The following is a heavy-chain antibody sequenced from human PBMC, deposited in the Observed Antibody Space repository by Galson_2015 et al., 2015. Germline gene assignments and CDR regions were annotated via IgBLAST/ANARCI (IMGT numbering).Heavy chain of an antibody. Sequence: TLSLTCTVSGGSINSGALYWTWIRQHPGKGLEWIGYIHHSGTTYYLPSLKSRVTISVDASRSQFSLNLSSVTAADTAVYYCATYSSSTNCFDPWGQGTLVTVSS. CDR1: GGSINSGALY. CDR3: ATYSSSTNCFDP. J-gene: IGHJ5*02. CDR2: IHHSGTT. V-gene: IGHV4-31*03. D-gene: IGHD6-13*01.